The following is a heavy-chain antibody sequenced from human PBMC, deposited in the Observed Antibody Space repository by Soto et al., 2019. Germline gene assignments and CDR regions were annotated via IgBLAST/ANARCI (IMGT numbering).Heavy chain of an antibody. Sequence: ASMKVSFKASGYTFTSYGISWGGQAPGQGLEWMGWISAYNGNTNYAQKLQGRVTMTTDTSTSTAYMKLRSLRSDDTAVYYCARVKSGGWYFDLWGRGTLVTVSS. J-gene: IGHJ2*01. CDR3: ARVKSGGWYFDL. CDR2: ISAYNGNT. V-gene: IGHV1-18*01. D-gene: IGHD1-26*01. CDR1: GYTFTSYG.